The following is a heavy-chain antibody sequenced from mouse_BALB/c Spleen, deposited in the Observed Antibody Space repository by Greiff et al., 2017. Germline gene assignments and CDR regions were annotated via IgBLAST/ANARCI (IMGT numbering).Heavy chain of an antibody. CDR1: GFSLTSYG. CDR2: IWAGGST. CDR3: ARELTGTFAD. D-gene: IGHD4-1*01. Sequence: VKVVESGPGLVAPSQSLSITCTVSGFSLTSYGVHWVRQPPGKGLEWLGVIWAGGSTNYNSALMSRLSISKDNSKSQVFLKMNSLQTDDTAMYYCARELTGTFADWGQGTLVTVSA. J-gene: IGHJ3*01. V-gene: IGHV2-9*02.